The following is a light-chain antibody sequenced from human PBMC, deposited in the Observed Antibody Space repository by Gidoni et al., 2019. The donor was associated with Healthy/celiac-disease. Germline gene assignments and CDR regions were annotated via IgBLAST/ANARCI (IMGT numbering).Light chain of an antibody. Sequence: DIVMTQSPLSLPVTPVEPASISCRSSQSLLHSNGYNYLDWYLQKPGQSPQLLIYLGSNRASGVPDRFSGSGSGTYFTLKISRVEAEDVGVYYCMQALQTPWTFGQGTKVEIK. CDR2: LGS. CDR3: MQALQTPWT. V-gene: IGKV2-28*01. J-gene: IGKJ1*01. CDR1: QSLLHSNGYNY.